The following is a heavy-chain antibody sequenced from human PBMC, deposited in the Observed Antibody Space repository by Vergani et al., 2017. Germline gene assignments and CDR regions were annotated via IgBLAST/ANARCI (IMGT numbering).Heavy chain of an antibody. D-gene: IGHD3-10*01. CDR1: GGSISAGYYF. V-gene: IGHV4-61*02. J-gene: IGHJ3*01. CDR2: ISASGNA. Sequence: QVQLQASGPGRVKPSQTLSLTCTMSGGSISAGYYFWSWIRQPAGKGLEWLGHISASGNASHSPSLKTRVSMSVDTSKNQFSLTVTSVTAADTAIYFCARRSRGYYSGSKVHPLRTAFDVWGHGTVVTVSS. CDR3: ARRSRGYYSGSKVHPLRTAFDV.